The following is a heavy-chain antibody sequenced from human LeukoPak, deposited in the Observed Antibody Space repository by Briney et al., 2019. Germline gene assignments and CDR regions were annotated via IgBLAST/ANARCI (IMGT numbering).Heavy chain of an antibody. Sequence: GGSLRLSCAASGFTFSSYGMHWVRQAPGKGLEWVAVISYDGSNKYYADSVKGRFTISRDNSKNTPYLQMNSLRAEDTAVYYCAGRSGWYFDYWGQGTLVTVSS. CDR3: AGRSGWYFDY. J-gene: IGHJ4*02. V-gene: IGHV3-30*03. CDR2: ISYDGSNK. CDR1: GFTFSSYG. D-gene: IGHD6-19*01.